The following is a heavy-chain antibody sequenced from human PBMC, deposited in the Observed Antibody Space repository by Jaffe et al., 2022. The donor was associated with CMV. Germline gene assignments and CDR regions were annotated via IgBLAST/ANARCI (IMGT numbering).Heavy chain of an antibody. CDR2: IKQDGSEK. CDR1: GFTFSSYW. V-gene: IGHV3-7*03. Sequence: EVQLVESGGGLVQPGGSLRLSCAASGFTFSSYWMSWVRQAPGKGLEWVANIKQDGSEKYYVDSVKGRFTISRDNAKNSLYLQMNSLRAEDTAVYYCARGGPWVGLYDAFDIWGQGTMVTVSS. D-gene: IGHD1-26*01. CDR3: ARGGPWVGLYDAFDI. J-gene: IGHJ3*02.